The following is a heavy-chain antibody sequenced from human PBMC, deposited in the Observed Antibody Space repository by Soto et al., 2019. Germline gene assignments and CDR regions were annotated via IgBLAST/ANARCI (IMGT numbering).Heavy chain of an antibody. CDR3: ARDRVSITGTDSSYFDY. CDR2: INPNSGGT. CDR1: GYTFTGYY. V-gene: IGHV1-2*04. Sequence: ASVKVSCKASGYTFTGYYMHWVRQAPGQGLEWMGWINPNSGGTNYAQKFQGWVTMTRDTSISTAYMELSRLRSDDTAVYYCARDRVSITGTDSSYFDYWGQGTLVTVSS. J-gene: IGHJ4*02. D-gene: IGHD1-20*01.